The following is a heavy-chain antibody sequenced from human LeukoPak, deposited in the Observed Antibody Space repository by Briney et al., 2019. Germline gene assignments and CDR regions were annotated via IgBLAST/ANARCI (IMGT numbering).Heavy chain of an antibody. Sequence: SETLSLTCTVSGGAISRWCWSWLRQPAGKGLEWIGRFCTTGSTNYSPSLKSRVTMSVDTSKNQFSLKLSSVTAADTAVYYCARLDTIFGVAKGFDYWGQGTLVTVSS. J-gene: IGHJ4*02. CDR3: ARLDTIFGVAKGFDY. V-gene: IGHV4-4*07. CDR1: GGAISRWC. D-gene: IGHD3-3*01. CDR2: FCTTGST.